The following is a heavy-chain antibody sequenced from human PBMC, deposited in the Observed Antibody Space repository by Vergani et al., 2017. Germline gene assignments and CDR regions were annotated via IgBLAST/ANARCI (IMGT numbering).Heavy chain of an antibody. Sequence: QVQLQESGPGLVKPPGTLSLTCAVSGGSISSSNWWSWVRQPPGKGLAWIGEIYHSGSTNYNPSLKSRVTISVDTSKNQFSLKLGSVTAADTAGYYCARAGGSGSYHHGYFDYWGQGTLVTVSS. J-gene: IGHJ4*02. D-gene: IGHD3-10*01. CDR3: ARAGGSGSYHHGYFDY. V-gene: IGHV4-4*03. CDR2: IYHSGST. CDR1: GGSISSSNW.